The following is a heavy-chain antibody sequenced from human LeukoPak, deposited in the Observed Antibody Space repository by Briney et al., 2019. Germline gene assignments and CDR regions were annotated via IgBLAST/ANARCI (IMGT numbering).Heavy chain of an antibody. Sequence: GGSLRLSCAASGFTVSSNYMSWVRQAPGKGLEWVSVIYSGGSTYYADSVKGRFTISRHNSKNTLYLQMNSQRAEDTAVYYCARLGGKLERSLDYWGQGTLVTVSS. CDR2: IYSGGST. D-gene: IGHD1-1*01. CDR3: ARLGGKLERSLDY. V-gene: IGHV3-53*04. CDR1: GFTVSSNY. J-gene: IGHJ4*02.